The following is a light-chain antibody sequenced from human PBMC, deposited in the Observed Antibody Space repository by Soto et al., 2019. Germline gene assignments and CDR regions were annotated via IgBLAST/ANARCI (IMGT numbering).Light chain of an antibody. V-gene: IGKV1-33*01. J-gene: IGKJ4*01. CDR3: QQYENLPLT. CDR2: DAS. CDR1: QDISNY. Sequence: DIQMTQSPSSLSASLRDRVTITCQASQDISNYLNWYQQKPGKAPKLLIYDASNLKIGVPSRFSGSGSGTDFIFTISSLQPEDTATYYCQQYENLPLTFGGGTKVDIK.